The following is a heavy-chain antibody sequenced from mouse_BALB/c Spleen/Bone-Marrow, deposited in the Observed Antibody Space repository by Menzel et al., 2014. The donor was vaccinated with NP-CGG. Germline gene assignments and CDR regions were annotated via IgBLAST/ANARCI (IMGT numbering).Heavy chain of an antibody. J-gene: IGHJ3*01. D-gene: IGHD1-1*02. CDR3: ARDWTIPCAY. CDR2: INPSSGYT. CDR1: GYTFTSYT. V-gene: IGHV1-4*01. Sequence: VQLQQSGPELARPGASVKMSCKASGYTFTSYTMHWVKQRPGQGLEWIGYINPSSGYTNYNQKFKDKATLTADKSSSTAYMQLSSMTSEDSAVYYCARDWTIPCAYWGQGTLVTVSA.